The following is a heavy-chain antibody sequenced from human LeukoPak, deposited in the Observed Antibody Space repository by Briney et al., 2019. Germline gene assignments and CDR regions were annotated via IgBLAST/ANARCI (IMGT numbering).Heavy chain of an antibody. CDR2: ISYDGSNK. V-gene: IGHV3-30-3*01. CDR3: AREMRIFGVVIIRVYYFDY. Sequence: QAGGSLRLSCAASGFTFSSYAMHWVRQAPGKGLEWVAVISYDGSNKYYADSVKGRFTISRDNSKNTLYLQMNSLRAEDTAVYYCAREMRIFGVVIIRVYYFDYWGQGTLVTVSS. J-gene: IGHJ4*02. D-gene: IGHD3-3*01. CDR1: GFTFSSYA.